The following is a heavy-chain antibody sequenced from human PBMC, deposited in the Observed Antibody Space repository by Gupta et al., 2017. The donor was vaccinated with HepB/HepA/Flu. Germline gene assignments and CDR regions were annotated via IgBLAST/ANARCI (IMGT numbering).Heavy chain of an antibody. D-gene: IGHD5/OR15-5a*01. J-gene: IGHJ6*03. CDR2: SSYNDDEQ. Sequence: QLLESGGGLAQPGGSLRLSCVDSGSGSNFKSYDMGWVSQAPRKGLDWVSASSYNDDEQFYGDSWKRRVSISRDNSRNTRFLKMYIGRDAARATDEXAKNAIXRDCLYEFYMDSWVRGIKVTVSS. CDR1: GSGSNFKSYD. CDR3: AKNAIXRDCLYEFYMDS. V-gene: IGHV3-23*01.